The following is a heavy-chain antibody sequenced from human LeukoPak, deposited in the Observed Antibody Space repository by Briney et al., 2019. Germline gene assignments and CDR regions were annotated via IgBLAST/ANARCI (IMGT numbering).Heavy chain of an antibody. CDR3: ARHYRYGTTATNFDY. J-gene: IGHJ4*02. CDR1: GCSFTSYW. V-gene: IGHV5-51*01. Sequence: GEALKISCKCSGCSFTSYWIGWVRQMPGKGLEWMGIIYPGDSDTRYRPSVQGQVTISADKSISTAYLQWSSLNASDTAMYYCARHYRYGTTATNFDYWGEGTLVTVSS. CDR2: IYPGDSDT. D-gene: IGHD5-18*01.